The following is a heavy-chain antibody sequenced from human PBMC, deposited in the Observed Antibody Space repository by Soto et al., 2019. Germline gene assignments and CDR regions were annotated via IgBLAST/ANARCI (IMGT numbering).Heavy chain of an antibody. CDR2: IYYTGST. CDR1: GGSVSSGNYY. J-gene: IGHJ5*02. V-gene: IGHV4-61*01. Sequence: QVQLQESGPGLVKPSETLSLTCTVSGGSVSSGNYYWSWIRQPPGKGLEWIGFIYYTGSTSYNPSRKTRLTISMDTSKNQFSLKLTSVTAADTAVYYCASALYCSGGSCSFDPWGQGTLVTVSS. CDR3: ASALYCSGGSCSFDP. D-gene: IGHD2-15*01.